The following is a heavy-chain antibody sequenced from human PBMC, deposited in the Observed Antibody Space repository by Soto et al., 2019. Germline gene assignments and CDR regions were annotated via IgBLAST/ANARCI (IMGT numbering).Heavy chain of an antibody. V-gene: IGHV4-61*01. CDR1: GGSVSSGRFH. Sequence: SETLSLTCSVSGGSVSSGRFHWSRIRQPPGKGIQFIGSIFYNGTANYSPSLKNRVSISIDTSQSQFFLRLISVAAADTAVYYCARIGGWYDIDFWGQGSLVNVSS. D-gene: IGHD6-19*01. J-gene: IGHJ4*02. CDR3: ARIGGWYDIDF. CDR2: IFYNGTA.